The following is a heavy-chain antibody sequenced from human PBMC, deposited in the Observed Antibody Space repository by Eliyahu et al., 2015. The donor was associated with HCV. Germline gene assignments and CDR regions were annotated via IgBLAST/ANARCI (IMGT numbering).Heavy chain of an antibody. D-gene: IGHD3-10*01. V-gene: IGHV3-15*01. J-gene: IGHJ6*03. Sequence: EVQLVESGGGLVXPGGSLSXSCXASGFTFSKXWXXWVRQAPGKGLEXIGRIKSKTDGGTTDYAAPVKGRFAISRDDSKSTLYLQMNSLKTEDTAVYYCTTGAPGGFDYYLDVWGQGTTVTVSS. CDR1: GFTFSKXW. CDR3: TTGAPGGFDYYLDV. CDR2: IKSKTDGGTT.